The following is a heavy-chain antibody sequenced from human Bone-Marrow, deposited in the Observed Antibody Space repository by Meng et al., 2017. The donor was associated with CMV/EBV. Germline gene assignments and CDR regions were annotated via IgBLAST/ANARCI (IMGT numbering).Heavy chain of an antibody. D-gene: IGHD3-10*01. CDR1: GCSISSSSYY. J-gene: IGHJ6*02. CDR3: ARQRGFGNLIRLYYYYYGMDV. Sequence: SETLSLTCTVSGCSISSSSYYWGWIRQPPGKGLEWIGSIYYSGSTYYNPSLKSRVTISVDTSKNQFSLKLSSVTAADTAVYYCARQRGFGNLIRLYYYYYGMDVWGQGTTVNVSS. V-gene: IGHV4-39*01. CDR2: IYYSGST.